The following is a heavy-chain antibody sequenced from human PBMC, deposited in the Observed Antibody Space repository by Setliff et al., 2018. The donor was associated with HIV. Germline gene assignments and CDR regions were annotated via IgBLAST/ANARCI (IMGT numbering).Heavy chain of an antibody. CDR3: AKTSFHGSGNYGGFYFES. V-gene: IGHV3-21*04. Sequence: PGGSLRLSCAASRFTFSSYSMNWVRQAPGKGLEWVSSITSSSSYKYYADSVKGRFTISRDNAKNIVYLQMNNTRVEDTALYYCAKTSFHGSGNYGGFYFESWGQGTLVTVSS. D-gene: IGHD3-10*01. J-gene: IGHJ4*02. CDR2: ITSSSSYK. CDR1: RFTFSSYS.